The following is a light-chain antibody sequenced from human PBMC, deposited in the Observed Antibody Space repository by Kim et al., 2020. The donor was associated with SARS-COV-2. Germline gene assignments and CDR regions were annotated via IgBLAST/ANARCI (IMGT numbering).Light chain of an antibody. V-gene: IGKV3-20*01. J-gene: IGKJ4*01. Sequence: SRGERAPLSCRASQSISSSYLAWYQQKPGQAPRLLIYGASSRATGIPDRFSGSGSGTDFTLTISRLEPEDFAVYYCQQYGSSPLTFGGGTKVDIK. CDR2: GAS. CDR3: QQYGSSPLT. CDR1: QSISSSY.